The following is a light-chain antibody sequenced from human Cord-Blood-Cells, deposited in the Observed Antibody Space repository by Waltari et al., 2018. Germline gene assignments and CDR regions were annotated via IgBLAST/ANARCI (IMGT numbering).Light chain of an antibody. CDR2: DAS. Sequence: EIVLTQSPATLSLSPGERATLSSRASQSVSSYLAWYQQKPGPAPRLLIYDASNRATCIPSRFSGSGSGTDFTLTISSLEPEDFAVYYCQQRSNWPPALTFGGGTKVEIK. J-gene: IGKJ4*01. CDR1: QSVSSY. V-gene: IGKV3-11*01. CDR3: QQRSNWPPALT.